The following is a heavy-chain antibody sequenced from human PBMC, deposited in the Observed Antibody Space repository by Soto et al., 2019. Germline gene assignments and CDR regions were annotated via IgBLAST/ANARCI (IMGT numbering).Heavy chain of an antibody. CDR3: AKDLRPGLVVPTKSRFYP. CDR1: GFTFSSYA. CDR2: TRTGGHI. D-gene: IGHD3-10*01. Sequence: GGALRLSFAASGFTFSSYAMSWVLQLPGMGLECISTTRTGGHIDFAESVRCRFSVSRGKSKNARYLRITYLRAEDASIYFCAKDLRPGLVVPTKSRFYPCGQGTRVTVSS. J-gene: IGHJ5*02. V-gene: IGHV3-23*01.